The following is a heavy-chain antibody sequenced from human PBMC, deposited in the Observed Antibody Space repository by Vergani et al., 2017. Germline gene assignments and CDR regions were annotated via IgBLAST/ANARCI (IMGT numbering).Heavy chain of an antibody. Sequence: QLQLQESGPGLVKPSETLSLTCTVSGGSISSSSYYWGWIRQPPGKGLEWIGSIYYSGSTYYNPSLKGRVTISVDTSKNQFSLKLSSVTAADTAVYYCARPGYCSSTSCYGDAFDIWGQGTMVTVSS. CDR2: IYYSGST. D-gene: IGHD2-2*01. CDR3: ARPGYCSSTSCYGDAFDI. J-gene: IGHJ3*02. CDR1: GGSISSSSYY. V-gene: IGHV4-39*01.